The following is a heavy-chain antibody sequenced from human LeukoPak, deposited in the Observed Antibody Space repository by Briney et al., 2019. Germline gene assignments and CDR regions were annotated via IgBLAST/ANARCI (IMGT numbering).Heavy chain of an antibody. D-gene: IGHD3-10*01. CDR3: AANSADYNTLGSSYKV. Sequence: PSETLSLTCTVSSASINSSPYYWAWIRQSPGKGLEGIGSISYSGTTYYNPSLQSRVTIFVDTSKNQFSLKLSSVTAADTAVYYCAANSADYNTLGSSYKVWGQGTLVSVSS. V-gene: IGHV4-39*01. CDR2: ISYSGTT. CDR1: SASINSSPYY. J-gene: IGHJ4*02.